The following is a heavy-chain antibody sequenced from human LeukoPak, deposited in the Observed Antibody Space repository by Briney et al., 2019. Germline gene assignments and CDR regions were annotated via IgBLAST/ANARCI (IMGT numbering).Heavy chain of an antibody. CDR3: ARDDSSDAFDI. J-gene: IGHJ3*02. Sequence: PGGSLRLSCAASGFTVSSNYMSWVRQAPGKGLEWVSVIYSGGSTYYADSVKGRFTISRDNSKNTLHLQMNSLRAEDTAVYYCARDDSSDAFDIWGQGTMVTVSS. V-gene: IGHV3-53*01. CDR2: IYSGGST. CDR1: GFTVSSNY. D-gene: IGHD3-22*01.